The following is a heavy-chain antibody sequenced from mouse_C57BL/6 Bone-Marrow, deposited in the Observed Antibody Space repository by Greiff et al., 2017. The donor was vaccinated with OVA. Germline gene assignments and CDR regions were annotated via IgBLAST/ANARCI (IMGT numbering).Heavy chain of an antibody. V-gene: IGHV1-5*01. CDR1: GYTFTSYW. D-gene: IGHD1-1*01. J-gene: IGHJ3*01. CDR2: IYPGNSDT. Sequence: DVKLQESGTVLARPGASVKMSCKTSGYTFTSYWMHWVKQRPGQGLEWIGAIYPGNSDTSYNQKFKGKAKLTAVTSASTAYMELSSLTNEDSAVYYCTRTHYYGSSYGWFAYWGQGTLVTVSA. CDR3: TRTHYYGSSYGWFAY.